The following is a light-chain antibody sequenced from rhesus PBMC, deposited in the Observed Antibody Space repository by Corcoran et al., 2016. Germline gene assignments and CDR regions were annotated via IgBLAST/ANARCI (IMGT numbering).Light chain of an antibody. CDR3: QQHNSPPLT. CDR1: QTISTF. J-gene: IGKJ4*01. Sequence: DIQMTQSPSSLSASVGDKVTITCRASQTISTFLAWYQQKPGKVPKLLISAASSLESGVPSRFSGSGTGTEFPLTISSLQPEDFATYYCQQHNSPPLTFGGGTKVELK. CDR2: AAS. V-gene: IGKV1S5*01.